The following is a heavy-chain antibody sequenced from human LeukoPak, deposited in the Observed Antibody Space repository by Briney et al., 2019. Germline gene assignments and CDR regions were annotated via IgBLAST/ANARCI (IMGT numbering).Heavy chain of an antibody. CDR1: GYTFTGYY. CDR2: INPNSGGT. Sequence: ASVKVSCKASGYTFTGYYMHWVRQAPGQGLEWMGWINPNSGGTNYAQKFQGRVTMTRDTSISTAYMELSRLRSDDTAVYYCARWAGYCSSTSCYTPDAFDIWGQGTMVTVSS. D-gene: IGHD2-2*02. J-gene: IGHJ3*02. V-gene: IGHV1-2*02. CDR3: ARWAGYCSSTSCYTPDAFDI.